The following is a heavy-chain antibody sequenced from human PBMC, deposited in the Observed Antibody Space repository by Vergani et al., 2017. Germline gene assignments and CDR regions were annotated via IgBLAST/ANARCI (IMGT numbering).Heavy chain of an antibody. D-gene: IGHD5-12*01. Sequence: QVQLEQSGAEVKKPGSSVTVSCRASGGTFGSHTISWVRQAPGQGLEWVGRVIPHLEITTLAQHLQGRVIITADKSTSTAYMELSSLRSEDTAVYYCARNRGYRGYDDYDYYCYDVMDVWSQGTTVTVSS. CDR3: ARNRGYRGYDDYDYYCYDVMDV. V-gene: IGHV1-69*02. CDR2: VIPHLEIT. J-gene: IGHJ6*02. CDR1: GGTFGSHT.